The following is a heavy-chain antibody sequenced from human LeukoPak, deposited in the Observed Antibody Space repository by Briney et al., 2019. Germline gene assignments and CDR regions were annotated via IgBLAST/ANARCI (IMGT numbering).Heavy chain of an antibody. V-gene: IGHV2-5*01. D-gene: IGHD1-26*01. CDR1: GFSLRTSGVG. J-gene: IGHJ4*02. Sequence: SGPTLVKPTQTLTLTCTFTGFSLRTSGVGVGWIGQPPGKALEWLALIYWNDDKRYSPSLKSRLTITKDTSKNQVVLTMTNMDPVDTATYYCAHRSQVLVGATALYYFDYWGQGTLVTVSS. CDR3: AHRSQVLVGATALYYFDY. CDR2: IYWNDDK.